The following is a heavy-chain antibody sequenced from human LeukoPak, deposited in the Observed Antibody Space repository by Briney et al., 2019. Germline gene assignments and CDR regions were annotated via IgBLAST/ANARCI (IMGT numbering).Heavy chain of an antibody. CDR1: GASSSSGGYY. J-gene: IGHJ4*02. V-gene: IGHV4-31*03. CDR3: ARSPGLAFDY. D-gene: IGHD5-12*01. Sequence: SETLSLTCTLSGASSSSGGYYWTWIRQHPGKGLEWIGSIYYSGSTYYNQSLKSRVTISVDTSKKQFSLRLRSVTAADTAVYYCARSPGLAFDYWGQGTLVTVSS. CDR2: IYYSGST.